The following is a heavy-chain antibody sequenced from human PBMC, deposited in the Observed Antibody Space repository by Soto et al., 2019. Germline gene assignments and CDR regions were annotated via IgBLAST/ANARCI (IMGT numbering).Heavy chain of an antibody. J-gene: IGHJ4*02. CDR1: GGTFSNYA. D-gene: IGHD5-18*01. V-gene: IGHV1-69*01. Sequence: QVQLVQSGAEVQNPGSSVKVSCKAPGGTFSNYAVSWVRQAPGQGLEWMGGIIPLLYTPSYARKFEDRVTIIADASTSTAYMDLAGLRSDDTAVYYCAIGHSYGQFDSWGQGTLVTVSS. CDR2: IIPLLYTP. CDR3: AIGHSYGQFDS.